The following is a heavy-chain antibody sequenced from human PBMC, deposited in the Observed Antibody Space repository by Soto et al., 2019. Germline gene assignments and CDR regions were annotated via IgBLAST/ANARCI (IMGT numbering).Heavy chain of an antibody. CDR3: SIGSWSAETFAD. CDR2: IIPMLTVT. Sequence: QVHLIQSGAEVKKPGSSVKVSCKAAGGTFNTYTLIWVRQAPGHGLEWMGRIIPMLTVTNSAQKFQGRLTLTADKSTGTAFMELTSLRSDDTAVYYCSIGSWSAETFADWGHGTMVTVSS. D-gene: IGHD2-2*01. J-gene: IGHJ3*01. CDR1: GGTFNTYT. V-gene: IGHV1-69*02.